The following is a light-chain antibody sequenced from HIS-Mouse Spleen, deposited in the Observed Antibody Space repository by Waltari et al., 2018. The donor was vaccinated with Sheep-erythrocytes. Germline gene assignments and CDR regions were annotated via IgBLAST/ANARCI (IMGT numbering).Light chain of an antibody. CDR1: KGISSY. CDR2: AAS. CDR3: QQYYSYPYT. J-gene: IGKJ2*01. V-gene: IGKV1-8*01. Sequence: AIRMTQSPSSLSASTGDRDTITCRASKGISSYLAWYQQKPGKAPKLLIYAASTLQSGVPSRFSGSGSGTDFTLTISCLQSEDFATYYYQQYYSYPYTFGQGTKLEIK.